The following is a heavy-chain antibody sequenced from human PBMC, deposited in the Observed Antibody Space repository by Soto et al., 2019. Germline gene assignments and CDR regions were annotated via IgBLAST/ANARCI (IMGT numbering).Heavy chain of an antibody. CDR1: GYTFTGYY. D-gene: IGHD3-10*01. CDR3: ARDCITMVRGVPPYGMDV. V-gene: IGHV1-2*04. Sequence: QVQLVQSGAEVKKPGASVKVSCKASGYTFTGYYMHWVRQAPGQGLEWMGWINPNSGGTNYAQKFQGWVTMTRDTSISTADMELSRLRSDDTAVYYCARDCITMVRGVPPYGMDVWGQGTTVTVSS. CDR2: INPNSGGT. J-gene: IGHJ6*02.